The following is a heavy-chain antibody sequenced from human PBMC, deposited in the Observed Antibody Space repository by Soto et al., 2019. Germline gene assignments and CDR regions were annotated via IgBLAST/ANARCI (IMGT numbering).Heavy chain of an antibody. CDR3: ARTYYDILTGYYLWYDY. D-gene: IGHD3-9*01. Sequence: SVKVSCKASGGTFSSYAISWVRQAPGQGLEWMGGIIPIFGTANYAQKFQGRVTITADESTSTAYMELSSLRSEDTAVYYCARTYYDILTGYYLWYDYWGQGTLVTVSS. J-gene: IGHJ4*02. CDR1: GGTFSSYA. CDR2: IIPIFGTA. V-gene: IGHV1-69*13.